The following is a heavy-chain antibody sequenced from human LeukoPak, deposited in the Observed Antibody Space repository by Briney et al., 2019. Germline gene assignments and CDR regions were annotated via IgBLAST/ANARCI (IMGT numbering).Heavy chain of an antibody. D-gene: IGHD5-18*01. V-gene: IGHV3-23*01. CDR1: GFAFSSYA. Sequence: GGSLMLSCAASGFAFSSYARSRVRQAPGKGLEWVSAISGSDGSTYDADSVKGRFTISRDNSKNTLYLQMNSLRAEDTAVYYCAKAPLDTATGNMYYFDYWGQGTLVTVSS. CDR3: AKAPLDTATGNMYYFDY. CDR2: ISGSDGST. J-gene: IGHJ4*02.